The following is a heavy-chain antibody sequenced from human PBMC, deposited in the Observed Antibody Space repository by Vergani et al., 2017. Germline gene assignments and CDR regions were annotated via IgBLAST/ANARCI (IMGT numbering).Heavy chain of an antibody. D-gene: IGHD1-20*01. CDR3: ARAYGRYDWFDY. V-gene: IGHV3-23*01. J-gene: IGHJ4*01. CDR1: GFTFSTYA. CDR2: ISSDGGST. Sequence: EVQLLESGGGSAQPGESLRLSCVASGFTFSTYAMTWVRQAPGKGLEWVSTISSDGGSTYYADSVKGRVTISRDNSKNTLYLQMNSLRVEDTAVYYCARAYGRYDWFDYWGQRTLVTVSS.